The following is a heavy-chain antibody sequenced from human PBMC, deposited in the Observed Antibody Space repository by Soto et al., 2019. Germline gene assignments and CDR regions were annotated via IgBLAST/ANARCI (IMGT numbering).Heavy chain of an antibody. J-gene: IGHJ4*02. V-gene: IGHV3-11*01. CDR1: GFTFTDYY. CDR2: IGDSGTKK. CDR3: ANGPLDF. Sequence: QVRLVEFGGGLVKPGGSLRLSCAASGFTFTDYYMSWIRQAPGRGLEWVSYIGDSGTKKYYADSAKGRFTISRDNAKYSLFLQMNSLRPEDTAVYYCANGPLDFWGQGTLVTVSS.